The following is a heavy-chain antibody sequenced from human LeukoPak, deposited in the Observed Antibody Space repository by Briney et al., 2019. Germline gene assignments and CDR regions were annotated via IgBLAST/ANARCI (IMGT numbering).Heavy chain of an antibody. CDR2: ISYDGSNK. Sequence: GGSLRLSCAASGFTFSSYAMSWVRQAPGKGLEWVAVISYDGSNKYYADSVKGRFTISRDNSKNTLYLQMNSLRAEDTAVYYCAKASWYFPFDPWGQGTLVTVSS. CDR1: GFTFSSYA. CDR3: AKASWYFPFDP. V-gene: IGHV3-30*18. J-gene: IGHJ5*02. D-gene: IGHD2/OR15-2a*01.